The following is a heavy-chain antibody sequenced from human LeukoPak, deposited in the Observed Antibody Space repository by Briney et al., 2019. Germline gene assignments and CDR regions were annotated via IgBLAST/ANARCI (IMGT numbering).Heavy chain of an antibody. CDR3: ARVGITAATADY. CDR2: INPRGGST. D-gene: IGHD6-25*01. J-gene: IGHJ4*02. CDR1: GYTFTTYY. Sequence: ASVKVSCKASGYTFTTYYMHWLRQAPGQGPEWMGIINPRGGSTDYAQKFQGRVTMTSDTSTSTIYMELNSLRSDGTAVYFCARVGITAATADYWGQGTLVTVSS. V-gene: IGHV1-46*01.